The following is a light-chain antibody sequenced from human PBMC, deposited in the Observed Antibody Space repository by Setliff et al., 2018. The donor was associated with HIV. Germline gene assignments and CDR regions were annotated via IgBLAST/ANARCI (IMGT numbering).Light chain of an antibody. CDR2: QVT. CDR1: SSDVGGYDY. Sequence: QSVLAQPASVSGSPGQSITISCTGTSSDVGGYDYVSWYVYHPGKAPKLIIYQVTNRPSGVSHRFSGSKSGNTASLTISGLQAEDEADYYCSSYGESPYVFGTGTKVTVL. V-gene: IGLV2-14*01. J-gene: IGLJ1*01. CDR3: SSYGESPYV.